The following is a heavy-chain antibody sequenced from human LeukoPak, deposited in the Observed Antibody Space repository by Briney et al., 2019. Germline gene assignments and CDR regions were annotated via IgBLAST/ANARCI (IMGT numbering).Heavy chain of an antibody. CDR3: ARVDSRGTYAFDI. D-gene: IGHD1-1*01. Sequence: KPSETLSLTCTVSGGSISSYYWSWIRQPPGKGLEWIGYIYYSGSTNYNPSLKSRVTISVDTSKNQFSLKLSSVTAADTAVYYCARVDSRGTYAFDIWGQGTMVTVSS. CDR1: GGSISSYY. V-gene: IGHV4-59*01. J-gene: IGHJ3*02. CDR2: IYYSGST.